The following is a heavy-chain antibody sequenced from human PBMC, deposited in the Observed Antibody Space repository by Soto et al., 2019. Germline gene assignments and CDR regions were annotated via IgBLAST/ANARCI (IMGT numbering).Heavy chain of an antibody. Sequence: SETLSLTCTVSGGSISNYYWSWIRQPPGKGLEWIGYIYYSGSINYNPSLKSRVTISVDTPKNQFSLKLNSVTAADTAVYYCARDFRYCSGGNCYSVDAFEIWGQGTMVTVSS. CDR3: ARDFRYCSGGNCYSVDAFEI. V-gene: IGHV4-59*01. CDR2: IYYSGSI. J-gene: IGHJ3*02. D-gene: IGHD2-15*01. CDR1: GGSISNYY.